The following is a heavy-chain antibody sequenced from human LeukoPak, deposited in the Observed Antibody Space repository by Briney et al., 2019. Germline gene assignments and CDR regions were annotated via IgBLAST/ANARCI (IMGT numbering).Heavy chain of an antibody. D-gene: IGHD6-6*01. Sequence: SETLSLTRAVYGGSFSGYYRSWIRQPPGKGLEWIGEINHSGSTNYNPPLKSRATIPVDTYKNQFSLKLSSVTAADTAVYYCARYIAAHQNWFDPWGQGTLVTVSS. V-gene: IGHV4-34*01. CDR2: INHSGST. J-gene: IGHJ5*02. CDR3: ARYIAAHQNWFDP. CDR1: GGSFSGYY.